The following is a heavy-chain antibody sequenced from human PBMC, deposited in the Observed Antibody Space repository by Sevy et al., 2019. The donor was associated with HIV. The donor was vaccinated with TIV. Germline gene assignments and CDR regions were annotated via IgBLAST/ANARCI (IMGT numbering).Heavy chain of an antibody. V-gene: IGHV3-23*01. J-gene: IGHJ4*02. Sequence: GGSLRLSCAASRFTFSNYAMAWVRQAPGKGLEWVSAISATGSSTNFADSVKGRFTVSRDNSKNTLSLEMSSLRAEDTAIYYCAKAYSSDWYLFDFWGQGTVVTVSS. CDR3: AKAYSSDWYLFDF. D-gene: IGHD6-25*01. CDR2: ISATGSST. CDR1: RFTFSNYA.